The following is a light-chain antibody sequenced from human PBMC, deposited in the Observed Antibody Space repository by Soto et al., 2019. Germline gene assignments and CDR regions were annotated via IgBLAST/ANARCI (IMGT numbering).Light chain of an antibody. J-gene: IGLJ3*02. CDR3: AAWDDSLSGVV. CDR2: RND. CDR1: ISNLGSNF. Sequence: QSVLTQPPSASGTPGQRVTISCSGSISNLGSNFVFWYQQLPGAAPKLLISRNDQRPSEVPDRFSGSKSGTSAPLAISGLRSEDEADYHCAAWDDSLSGVVFGGGTKLTVL. V-gene: IGLV1-47*01.